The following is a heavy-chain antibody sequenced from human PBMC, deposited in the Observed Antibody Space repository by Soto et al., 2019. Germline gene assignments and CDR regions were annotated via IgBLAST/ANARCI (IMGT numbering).Heavy chain of an antibody. V-gene: IGHV1-18*01. CDR3: ARDEQWLGWNWFDP. D-gene: IGHD6-19*01. CDR1: GYTFTSYG. Sequence: ASVKVSCKASGYTFTSYGISWVRQAPGQGLEWMGWISAYNGNTNYAQKLQGRVTMTTDTSTSTAYMELRSLRSDATAVYFCARDEQWLGWNWFDPWGQGTLVSVSS. CDR2: ISAYNGNT. J-gene: IGHJ5*02.